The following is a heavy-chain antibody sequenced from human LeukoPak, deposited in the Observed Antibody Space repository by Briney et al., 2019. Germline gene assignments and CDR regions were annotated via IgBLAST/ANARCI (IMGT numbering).Heavy chain of an antibody. J-gene: IGHJ3*01. CDR3: GGPARRDFFNF. Sequence: GGSLRLSXAASGFTFSSYWMSWVRQAPGKGLEWVANIRQEGSEKYYVDSVKGRFTISRDNAKNSLYLQMNSLRADDTAVYYFGGPARRDFFNFWGQGKRVTVSS. CDR2: IRQEGSEK. CDR1: GFTFSSYW. D-gene: IGHD3-16*01. V-gene: IGHV3-7*01.